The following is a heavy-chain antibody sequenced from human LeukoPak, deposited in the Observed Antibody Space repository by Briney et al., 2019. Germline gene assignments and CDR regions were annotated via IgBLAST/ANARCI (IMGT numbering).Heavy chain of an antibody. V-gene: IGHV3-74*01. J-gene: IGHJ5*02. CDR3: ARDRSSGWFNWFDP. CDR1: GLTFSSYW. D-gene: IGHD6-19*01. Sequence: PGGSLRLSCAASGLTFSSYWMHWVRQAPGKGLVWVSRINSDGSSTSYADSVKGRFTISRDNAKNTLYLQMNSLRAEDTAVYYCARDRSSGWFNWFDPWGQGTLVTVSS. CDR2: INSDGSST.